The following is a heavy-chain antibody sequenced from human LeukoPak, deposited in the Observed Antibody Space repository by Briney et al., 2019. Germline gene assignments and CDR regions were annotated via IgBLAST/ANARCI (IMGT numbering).Heavy chain of an antibody. CDR1: GFTFSSYA. J-gene: IGHJ4*02. CDR2: IYYSGST. D-gene: IGHD4-17*01. CDR3: ARDWATVTELDY. V-gene: IGHV4-38-2*02. Sequence: PGGSLRLSCAASGFTFSSYAMNWVRQAPGKGLEWIGSIYYSGSTYYNPSLKSRVTISVDTSKNQFSLKLSSVTAADTAVYYCARDWATVTELDYWGQGTLVTVSS.